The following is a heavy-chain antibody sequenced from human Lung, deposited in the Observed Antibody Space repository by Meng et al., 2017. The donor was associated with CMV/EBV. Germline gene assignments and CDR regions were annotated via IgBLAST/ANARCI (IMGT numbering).Heavy chain of an antibody. CDR1: GFTFSSYA. V-gene: IGHV3-23*03. CDR2: IYSGGSST. J-gene: IGHJ4*02. Sequence: EXXKISXAASGFTFSSYAMSWVRQAPGKGLEWVSVIYSGGSSTYYADSVKGRFTISRDNSKNTLYLQMNSLRAEDTAVYYCAKVRGYCSSTSCSPLHYWXQGTXVTVSS. D-gene: IGHD2-2*01. CDR3: AKVRGYCSSTSCSPLHY.